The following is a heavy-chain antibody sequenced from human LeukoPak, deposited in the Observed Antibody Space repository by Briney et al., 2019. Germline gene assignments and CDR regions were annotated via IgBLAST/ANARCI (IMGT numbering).Heavy chain of an antibody. D-gene: IGHD2-2*01. CDR3: ARAAEYQRGMDV. Sequence: PSETLSLTCAVYGGSFSGYYWSWIRQPPGKGLEWIGEINHSGSTNYNPSLKSRVTISVDTSKNQFSLKLSSVTAADTAVYYCARAAEYQRGMDVWGQGTTVTVSS. CDR1: GGSFSGYY. J-gene: IGHJ6*02. CDR2: INHSGST. V-gene: IGHV4-34*01.